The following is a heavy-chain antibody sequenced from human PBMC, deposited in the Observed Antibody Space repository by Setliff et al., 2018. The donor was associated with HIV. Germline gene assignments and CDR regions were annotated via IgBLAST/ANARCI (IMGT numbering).Heavy chain of an antibody. CDR3: AREFSERSPNPDHYYYYMDV. CDR2: IRHSGYT. J-gene: IGHJ6*03. CDR1: GGSIGSYH. Sequence: SETLSLTCNVSGGSIGSYHWAWIRQSPGKGLEYIGNIRHSGYTNYNPSLKSRLNMSVDTSNYQISLKLTAATAADTAVYYCAREFSERSPNPDHYYYYMDVWGKGTTVTVS. D-gene: IGHD6-19*01. V-gene: IGHV4-59*01.